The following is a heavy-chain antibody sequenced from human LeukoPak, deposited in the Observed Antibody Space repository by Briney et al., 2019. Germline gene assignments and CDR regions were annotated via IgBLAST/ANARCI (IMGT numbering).Heavy chain of an antibody. CDR2: IKPDGSET. V-gene: IGHV3-7*01. J-gene: IGHJ4*02. CDR3: AKDFPRAVAGNVD. Sequence: PGGSLRLSCAASGFTFRSCWMSWVRQGPGKGLEWVATIKPDGSETHYVDSVKGRFTISRDNAKNSLYLQMNSLRAEDTAVYYCAKDFPRAVAGNVDWGQGTLVAVSS. D-gene: IGHD6-19*01. CDR1: GFTFRSCW.